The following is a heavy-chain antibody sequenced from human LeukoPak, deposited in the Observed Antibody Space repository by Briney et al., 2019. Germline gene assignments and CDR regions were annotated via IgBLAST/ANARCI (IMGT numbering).Heavy chain of an antibody. D-gene: IGHD3-9*01. Sequence: SETLSLTCAVYGGSFSGYYWSWIRQPPGKGLEWIGEINHSGSTNDNPSLKSRVTISVDTSKNQFSLKLSSVTAADTAVYYCARGRLRYFDWLSPFDYWGQGTLVTVSS. CDR2: INHSGST. CDR3: ARGRLRYFDWLSPFDY. J-gene: IGHJ4*02. V-gene: IGHV4-34*01. CDR1: GGSFSGYY.